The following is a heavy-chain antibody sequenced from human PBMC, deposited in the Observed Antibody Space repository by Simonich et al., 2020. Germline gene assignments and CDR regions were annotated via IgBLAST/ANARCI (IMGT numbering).Heavy chain of an antibody. V-gene: IGHV3-23*01. CDR1: GFTFRSYA. Sequence: EVQLLESGGGLVQPGGSLRLSCAASGFTFRSYAMSCVRQAPGKGLEWVSAIWCSGGSTYYADFVKGRFTNSRDNSKNTLYLQMNSLRAEDTAVYYCAKRSGVSITGTFDYWGQGTLVTVSS. CDR3: AKRSGVSITGTFDY. CDR2: IWCSGGST. D-gene: IGHD1-7*01. J-gene: IGHJ4*02.